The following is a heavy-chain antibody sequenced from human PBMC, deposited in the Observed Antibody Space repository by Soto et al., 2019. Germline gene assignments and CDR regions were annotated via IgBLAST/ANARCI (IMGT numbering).Heavy chain of an antibody. D-gene: IGHD1-7*01. CDR3: ARDMGLELPLYYYYGMDV. Sequence: GGSLRLSCAASGFTFSSYGMHWVRQAPGKGLEWVAVIWYDGGNKYYADSVKGRFTISRDNSKNTLYLQMNSLRAEDTAVYYCARDMGLELPLYYYYGMDVWGQGTTVTVSS. V-gene: IGHV3-33*01. CDR2: IWYDGGNK. CDR1: GFTFSSYG. J-gene: IGHJ6*02.